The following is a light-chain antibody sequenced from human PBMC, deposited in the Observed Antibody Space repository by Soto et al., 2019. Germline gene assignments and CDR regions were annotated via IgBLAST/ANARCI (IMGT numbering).Light chain of an antibody. CDR3: QQLNGFPIT. CDR2: GAS. V-gene: IGKV3-20*01. Sequence: EIVLTQSPGTLSLSPGERATLSCRASQSVISTYLAWYQQKPGQAPRLLIYGASSRATGIPDRFSGSGSGTDFTLTISRLEPEDFAAYYCQQLNGFPITFGQGTRLEIK. CDR1: QSVISTY. J-gene: IGKJ5*01.